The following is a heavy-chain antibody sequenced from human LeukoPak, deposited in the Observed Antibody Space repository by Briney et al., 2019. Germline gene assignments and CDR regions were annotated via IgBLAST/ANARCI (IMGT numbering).Heavy chain of an antibody. Sequence: GGSLRLSCAASGFTFSSYGMHWVRQAPGKGLEWVAVIWYDGSNKYYADSVKGRFTICRDNSKNTLYLQMNSLRAEDTAVYYCARGYIAAAGDLDYWGQGTLVTVSS. CDR2: IWYDGSNK. CDR1: GFTFSSYG. CDR3: ARGYIAAAGDLDY. V-gene: IGHV3-33*01. D-gene: IGHD6-13*01. J-gene: IGHJ4*02.